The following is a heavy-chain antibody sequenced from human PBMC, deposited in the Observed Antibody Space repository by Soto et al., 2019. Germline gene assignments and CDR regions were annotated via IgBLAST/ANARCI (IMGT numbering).Heavy chain of an antibody. V-gene: IGHV4-39*01. Sequence: QLQLQESGPGLVKPSETLSLTCTVSGGSISSSSYYWGWIRQPPGKGLEWIGSIYYSGSTYYNPSLKSRLPIHPGTSKNHFSRRLSSVTAADTAVYYCARQMGSGSSYVYYYYGMDVWGPGTTVTVSS. J-gene: IGHJ6*02. CDR3: ARQMGSGSSYVYYYYGMDV. CDR1: GGSISSSSYY. D-gene: IGHD1-26*01. CDR2: IYYSGST.